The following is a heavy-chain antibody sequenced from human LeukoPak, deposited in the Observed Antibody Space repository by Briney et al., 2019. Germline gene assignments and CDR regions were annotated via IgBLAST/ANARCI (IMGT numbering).Heavy chain of an antibody. Sequence: GESLRLSCAASGFTFSDYVMIWVRQAPGKGLEWVAFIRFDGSDRYYTDSVKGRFTLYRDISRNTLYLQMNSLRADDTAVYYCAKAGAMILQHYFDYWGQGTLVTVSS. J-gene: IGHJ4*02. CDR1: GFTFSDYV. D-gene: IGHD3-22*01. CDR3: AKAGAMILQHYFDY. V-gene: IGHV3-30*02. CDR2: IRFDGSDR.